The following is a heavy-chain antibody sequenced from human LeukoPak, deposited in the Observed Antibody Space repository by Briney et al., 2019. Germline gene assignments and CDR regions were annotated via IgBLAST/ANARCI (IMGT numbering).Heavy chain of an antibody. CDR3: SRESGAFSPFGY. Sequence: SETLSLTCGVSGCSISSTNWWSWVRQPPGQGLEWIGEISLSGVTNYNPSLKSRVTMSLDRSKNHLSLTLTSVTAADTAVYYCSRESGAFSPFGYWGQGTLVTVSS. D-gene: IGHD1-26*01. CDR1: GCSISSTNW. J-gene: IGHJ4*02. CDR2: ISLSGVT. V-gene: IGHV4-4*02.